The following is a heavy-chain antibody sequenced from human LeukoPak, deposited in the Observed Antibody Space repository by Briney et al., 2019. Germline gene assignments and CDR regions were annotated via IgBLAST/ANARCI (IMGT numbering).Heavy chain of an antibody. CDR1: GGSFSGYY. J-gene: IGHJ3*02. V-gene: IGHV4-34*01. CDR2: INHSGST. CDR3: ARSHAYRFGEFYDAFDI. D-gene: IGHD3-10*01. Sequence: PSETLSLTCAVYGGSFSGYYWSWIRQPPGKGLEWIGEINHSGSTNYNPSLKSRVTISVDTSKNQFSLKLSSVTAADTAVCYCARSHAYRFGEFYDAFDIWGQGTMVTVSS.